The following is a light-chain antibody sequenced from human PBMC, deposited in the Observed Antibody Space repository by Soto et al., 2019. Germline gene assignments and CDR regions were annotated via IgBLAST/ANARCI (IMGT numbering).Light chain of an antibody. V-gene: IGKV1-5*01. CDR3: QQDDIYRT. J-gene: IGKJ1*01. Sequence: DIQMTQSPSTLSASVGDRVTITCRASQSISTWLAWYQQKPGKAPKLLIYAASSLESGVPSRFSGSGSGTEFTLTISSLQPDDFATYYCQQDDIYRTFGQGTKVQIK. CDR1: QSISTW. CDR2: AAS.